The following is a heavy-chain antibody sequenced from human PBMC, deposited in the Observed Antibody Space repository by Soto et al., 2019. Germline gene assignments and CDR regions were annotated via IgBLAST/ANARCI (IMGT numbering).Heavy chain of an antibody. J-gene: IGHJ5*02. CDR3: ARSASAGTLNWFDP. CDR2: MNPGSGKT. CDR1: GYTFINFD. V-gene: IGHV1-8*02. D-gene: IGHD6-13*01. Sequence: ASVKVPCKASGYTFINFDISWVRQAAGQGLEWLGWMNPGSGKTGYASKFQGRVAMTRDASTGTSHLELSSLTSDDTAVYYCARSASAGTLNWFDPWGQGTLVTAS.